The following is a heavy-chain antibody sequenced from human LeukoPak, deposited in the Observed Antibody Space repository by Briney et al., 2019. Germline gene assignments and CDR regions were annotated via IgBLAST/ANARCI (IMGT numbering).Heavy chain of an antibody. D-gene: IGHD4-17*01. J-gene: IGHJ4*02. Sequence: SQTLSLTCTVSGGSVSSGSYYWSWIRQPAGKGLEWIGRIYTSGSTNYNPSLKSRVTISVDTSKNQFSLKLTSMTASDTAVYYCARGLNRNDYGDYGYWGQGTLVTVSS. CDR1: GGSVSSGSYY. V-gene: IGHV4-61*02. CDR3: ARGLNRNDYGDYGY. CDR2: IYTSGST.